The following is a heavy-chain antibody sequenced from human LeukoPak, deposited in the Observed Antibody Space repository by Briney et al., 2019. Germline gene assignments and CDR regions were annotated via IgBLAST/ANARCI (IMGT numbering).Heavy chain of an antibody. V-gene: IGHV3-48*03. J-gene: IGHJ3*02. CDR1: GFTFSTYE. CDR3: ARARGDWDAFDI. Sequence: GGSLRPSCAASGFTFSTYEMKWVRQAPGKGLEWVSYISSSGNGDTIYQPDSVKGRFTISRDNAENSLYLQMNSLRAEDTAVYFCARARGDWDAFDIWGRGTMVTVSS. CDR2: ISSSGNGDTI. D-gene: IGHD2-21*02.